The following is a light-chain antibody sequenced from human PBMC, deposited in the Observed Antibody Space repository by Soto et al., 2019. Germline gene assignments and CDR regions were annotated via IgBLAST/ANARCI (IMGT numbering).Light chain of an antibody. V-gene: IGKV2-28*01. CDR3: MQVLQTPWT. Sequence: DIVLTPSPLSLSVTPGESASISCRSSQTLLHSDGYIYLDWYRQRPGQSPQLLIYWGSSRASGVPDRFSGSGSGTNGTLHFRRVEADDVGVYYCMQVLQTPWTIGQGTRVDI. J-gene: IGKJ1*01. CDR1: QTLLHSDGYIY. CDR2: WGS.